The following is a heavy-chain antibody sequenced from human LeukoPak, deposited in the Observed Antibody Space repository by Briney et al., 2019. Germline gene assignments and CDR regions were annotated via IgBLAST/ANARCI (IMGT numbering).Heavy chain of an antibody. CDR1: GSTFSTYP. CDR3: AKILSGTYSFDL. CDR2: ISGNSVTI. V-gene: IGHV3-23*01. J-gene: IGHJ4*02. D-gene: IGHD1-26*01. Sequence: PGGSLRLSCTASGSTFSTYPMTWVRQAPGQGLEWVSAISGNSVTIYYPDSVKGRFTISRDNSKNTLYLQMYSLRAEDTAVYYCAKILSGTYSFDLWGQGTLVTVSS.